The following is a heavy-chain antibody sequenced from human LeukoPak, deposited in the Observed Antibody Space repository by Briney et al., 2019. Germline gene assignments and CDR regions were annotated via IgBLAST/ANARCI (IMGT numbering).Heavy chain of an antibody. V-gene: IGHV3-48*01. Sequence: GGSLRLSCAASGFTFSNYNMNWVRQAPGKGLEWVSYIGSRSSTIYYADSVKGRFTTSRDNAKNSLYVQMNSLRAEDTAVYYCARDWRYGWDYWGQGTLVTVSS. D-gene: IGHD6-19*01. CDR1: GFTFSNYN. CDR2: IGSRSSTI. J-gene: IGHJ4*02. CDR3: ARDWRYGWDY.